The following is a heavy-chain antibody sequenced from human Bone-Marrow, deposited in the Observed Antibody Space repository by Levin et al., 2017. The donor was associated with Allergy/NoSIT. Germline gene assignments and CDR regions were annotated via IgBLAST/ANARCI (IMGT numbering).Heavy chain of an antibody. D-gene: IGHD3-10*01. CDR2: IFYSGST. CDR3: ARSVAGEFDY. V-gene: IGHV4-59*01. CDR1: GGSISGYY. J-gene: IGHJ4*02. Sequence: SQTLSLPCTVSGGSISGYYWSWVRQPPGKGLEWVGHIFYSGSTNYNPSLKSRVTISINTSKNQFSLHLTSVTAAGTAFYFSARSVAGEFDYWGQGTLVTVSS.